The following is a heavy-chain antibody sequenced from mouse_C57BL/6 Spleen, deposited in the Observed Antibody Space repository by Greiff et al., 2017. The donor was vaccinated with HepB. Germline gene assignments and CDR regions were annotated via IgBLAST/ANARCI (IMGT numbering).Heavy chain of an antibody. V-gene: IGHV1-64*01. D-gene: IGHD3-2*02. CDR3: ARRSPQDYAMDY. CDR2: IHPNSGST. J-gene: IGHJ4*01. Sequence: QVQLQQPGAELVKPGASVKLSCKASGYTFTSYWMHWVKQRPGQGLEWIGMIHPNSGSTNYNEKFKSKATLTVDKSSSTAYMQLSSLTSEDSAVYYCARRSPQDYAMDYWGQGTSVTVSS. CDR1: GYTFTSYW.